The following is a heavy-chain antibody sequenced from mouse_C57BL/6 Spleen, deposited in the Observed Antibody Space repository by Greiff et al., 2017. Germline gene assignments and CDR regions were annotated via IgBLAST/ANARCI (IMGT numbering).Heavy chain of an antibody. J-gene: IGHJ4*01. CDR3: ARNPPYYYGSSFDD. V-gene: IGHV1-26*01. Sequence: VQLQQSGPELVKPGASVKISCKASGYTFTDYYMNWVKQSHGKSLEWIGDINPNNGGTSYNQKFKGKDTLTVDKSSSTAYMELRSLTSEDSAVYYCARNPPYYYGSSFDDWGQGTSVTVSS. CDR2: INPNNGGT. D-gene: IGHD1-1*01. CDR1: GYTFTDYY.